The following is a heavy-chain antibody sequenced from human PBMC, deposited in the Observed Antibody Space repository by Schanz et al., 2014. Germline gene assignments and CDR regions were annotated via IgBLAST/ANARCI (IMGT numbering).Heavy chain of an antibody. CDR2: IWNNGVTK. J-gene: IGHJ4*02. CDR1: GFSLNTYG. CDR3: ARPRIGYGEVDY. V-gene: IGHV3-33*01. Sequence: QAQLMESGGGVVQPGTSLILSCSVSGFSLNTYGIHWFRQPAGKGLEWVAVIWNNGVTKYYADSVRGRFTISRDRFQNTLYLRMSSLRAEDTAVYYCARPRIGYGEVDYWGQGTLVTVSS. D-gene: IGHD4-17*01.